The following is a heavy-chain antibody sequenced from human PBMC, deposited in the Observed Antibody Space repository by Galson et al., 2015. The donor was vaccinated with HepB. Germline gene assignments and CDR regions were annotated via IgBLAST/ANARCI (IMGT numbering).Heavy chain of an antibody. D-gene: IGHD4-23*01. CDR3: ARDNQTDYGGNSGVAY. Sequence: SLRLSCAASGFTFSSYSMNWVRQAPGKGLEWVSSISSSSSYIYYADSVKGRFTISRDNAKNSLYLQMNSLRAEDTAVYYCARDNQTDYGGNSGVAYWGQGTLVTVSS. CDR1: GFTFSSYS. CDR2: ISSSSSYI. V-gene: IGHV3-21*01. J-gene: IGHJ4*02.